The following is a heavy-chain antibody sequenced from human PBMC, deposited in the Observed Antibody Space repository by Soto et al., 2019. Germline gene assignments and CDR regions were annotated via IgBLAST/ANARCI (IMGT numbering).Heavy chain of an antibody. V-gene: IGHV3-53*01. J-gene: IGHJ4*02. CDR3: ASLGDYVWGSHPRVDY. CDR2: IYSGGST. D-gene: IGHD3-16*02. Sequence: GGSLRLSCAASGFTVSSNYMSWVRQAPGKGLEWVSVIYSGGSTYYADSVKGRFTISRDNSKNTLYLQMNSLRAEDTAVYYCASLGDYVWGSHPRVDYWGQGTLVTVSS. CDR1: GFTVSSNY.